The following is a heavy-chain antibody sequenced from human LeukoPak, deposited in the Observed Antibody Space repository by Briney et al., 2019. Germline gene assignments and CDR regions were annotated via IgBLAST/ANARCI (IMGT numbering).Heavy chain of an antibody. J-gene: IGHJ4*02. Sequence: GGSLRLSCAASGFTFSSYGMHWVRQAPGKGLEWVAFIRYDGSNKYYADSVKGRFTISRDNSKNTLYLQMNSLRAEDTAVYYCAKDLLSSWYRDEDSLDYWGQGTLVTVSS. CDR1: GFTFSSYG. D-gene: IGHD6-13*01. CDR2: IRYDGSNK. V-gene: IGHV3-30*02. CDR3: AKDLLSSWYRDEDSLDY.